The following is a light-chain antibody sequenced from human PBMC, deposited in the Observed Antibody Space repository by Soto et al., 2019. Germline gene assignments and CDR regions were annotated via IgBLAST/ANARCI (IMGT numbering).Light chain of an antibody. V-gene: IGKV1-5*01. J-gene: IGKJ1*01. CDR1: QSISSW. Sequence: DIQMTQSPATLSASVGDRVTITCRASQSISSWLAWYQQKPGKVPKLLIDDASSLESGVPSRFSGSGSGTEFHLTISSLQADDFATYYCQQYNTYPWTFGQGTKVKIK. CDR3: QQYNTYPWT. CDR2: DAS.